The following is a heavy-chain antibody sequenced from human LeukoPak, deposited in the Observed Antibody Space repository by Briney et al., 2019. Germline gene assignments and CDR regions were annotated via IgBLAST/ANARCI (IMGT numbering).Heavy chain of an antibody. Sequence: PGGSLRLSCAASGFTFSSYGMHWVRQAPGKGLEWVSCISNIGDSTFYADSVKGRFTISRDNSKKTLFLQMSSLRAEDTAVYYCAKVRGSGTYYNVRDASDIWGQGTMVTVSS. V-gene: IGHV3-23*01. CDR3: AKVRGSGTYYNVRDASDI. CDR2: ISNIGDST. D-gene: IGHD3-10*01. J-gene: IGHJ3*02. CDR1: GFTFSSYG.